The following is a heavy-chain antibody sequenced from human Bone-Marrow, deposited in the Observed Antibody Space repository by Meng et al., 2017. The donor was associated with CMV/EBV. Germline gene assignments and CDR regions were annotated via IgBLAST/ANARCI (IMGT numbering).Heavy chain of an antibody. D-gene: IGHD2-2*01. J-gene: IGHJ5*02. V-gene: IGHV1-2*02. CDR3: ARGLGCSSTSCYARIPNNWFDP. Sequence: ASVKVSCKASGYTFTGYYMYWVRQAPGQGLEWMGWINPNSGGTNFAQKFQGRVTMTRDTSISTAYMELSRLRSDDTAVYYCARGLGCSSTSCYARIPNNWFDPWGQGTLVTVSS. CDR1: GYTFTGYY. CDR2: INPNSGGT.